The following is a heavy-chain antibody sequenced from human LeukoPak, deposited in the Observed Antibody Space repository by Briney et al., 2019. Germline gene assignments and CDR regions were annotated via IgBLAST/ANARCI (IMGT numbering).Heavy chain of an antibody. CDR2: INGDGTTT. V-gene: IGHV3-74*01. CDR3: VREDTSIVKYGMDV. CDR1: GFTFSSYW. D-gene: IGHD5-18*01. Sequence: GGSLRLSCTASGFTFSSYWMHWVRQAPGKGLVWVARINGDGTTTSHADPVKGRFTISRDNAKNTLYLQMNSLRAEDTAVYYCVREDTSIVKYGMDVWGQGTPVTVSS. J-gene: IGHJ6*02.